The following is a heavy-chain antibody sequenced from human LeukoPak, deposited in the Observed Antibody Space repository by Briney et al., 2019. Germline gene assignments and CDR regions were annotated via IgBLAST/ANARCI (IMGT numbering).Heavy chain of an antibody. CDR1: GFTFNSYA. CDR2: ISGSGGST. V-gene: IGHV3-23*01. Sequence: GGSLRLSCAPSGFTFNSYAMNWVRQAPGKGLEWVSAISGSGGSTYYADSVKGRFTISRDNSKNTLYLQMNSLRAEDTAVYYCAKGDYDILTGYHYYFDYWGQGTLVTVSS. D-gene: IGHD3-9*01. CDR3: AKGDYDILTGYHYYFDY. J-gene: IGHJ4*02.